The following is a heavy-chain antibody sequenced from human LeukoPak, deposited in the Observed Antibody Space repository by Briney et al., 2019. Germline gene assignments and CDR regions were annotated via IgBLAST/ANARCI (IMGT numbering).Heavy chain of an antibody. CDR1: GGSISSSSYY. D-gene: IGHD1-26*01. CDR3: ARLSVIVGAALEYYYYYMDV. Sequence: PSETLSLTCTVSGGSISSSSYYWGWIRQPPGKGLEWIGSIYYSGSTYYNQSLRSRVTISVDTSKNQVYLKLTSVPAADTAVYYCARLSVIVGAALEYYYYYMDVWGQGTTVTVSS. J-gene: IGHJ6*03. CDR2: IYYSGST. V-gene: IGHV4-39*07.